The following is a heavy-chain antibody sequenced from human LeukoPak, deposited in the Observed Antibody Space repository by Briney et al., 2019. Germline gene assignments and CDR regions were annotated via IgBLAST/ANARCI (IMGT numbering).Heavy chain of an antibody. CDR1: GFTLSSYW. CDR2: IKEDGSDK. Sequence: GGSLRLSCAASGFTLSSYWMTWVRQAPGKGLEWVASIKEDGSDKSYVDSVKGRFTISRDSATNSLSLQMSSLRADDTAVYYCAKGGGRFDYWGQGTLVTVSS. D-gene: IGHD2-15*01. J-gene: IGHJ4*02. V-gene: IGHV3-7*05. CDR3: AKGGGRFDY.